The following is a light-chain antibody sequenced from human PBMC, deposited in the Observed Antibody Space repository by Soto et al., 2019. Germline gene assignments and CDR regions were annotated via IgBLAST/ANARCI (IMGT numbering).Light chain of an antibody. J-gene: IGLJ1*01. Sequence: QSVLTQPASVSGSPVQSITISCTGTSSDVGGYNYVSWYQQHPGKAPKLMIYDVSNRPSGVSNRFSGSKSGNTASLTISGLQAEDEADYYCSSYTSSSTLLYVFGTGTKLTVL. V-gene: IGLV2-14*01. CDR1: SSDVGGYNY. CDR2: DVS. CDR3: SSYTSSSTLLYV.